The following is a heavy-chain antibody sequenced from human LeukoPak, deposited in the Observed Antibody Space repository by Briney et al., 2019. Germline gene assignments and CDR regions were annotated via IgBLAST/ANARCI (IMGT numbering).Heavy chain of an antibody. CDR1: GYTFTSYG. CDR3: ARDRTTVTTYYFDY. Sequence: ASVKVSCKASGYTFTSYGIRWVRQAPGQGLEWMGWISAYNGNTNYAQKLQGRVTMTTDTSTSTAYMELRSLRSDDTAVYYCARDRTTVTTYYFDYWGQGTLVTVSS. CDR2: ISAYNGNT. D-gene: IGHD4-17*01. J-gene: IGHJ4*02. V-gene: IGHV1-18*01.